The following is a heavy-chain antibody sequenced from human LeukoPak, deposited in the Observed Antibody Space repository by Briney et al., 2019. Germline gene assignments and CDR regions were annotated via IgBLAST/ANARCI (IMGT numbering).Heavy chain of an antibody. CDR3: ALGVVPAHWFDP. Sequence: ASVKVSCTASGYTFTGYYMHWVRQPPGQGLEWMGWINPNSGGTNYAQKFQGRVTMTRDTSISTAYMELSRLRSDDTAVYYCALGVVPAHWFDPWGQGTLVTVSS. CDR1: GYTFTGYY. J-gene: IGHJ5*02. D-gene: IGHD2-2*01. V-gene: IGHV1-2*02. CDR2: INPNSGGT.